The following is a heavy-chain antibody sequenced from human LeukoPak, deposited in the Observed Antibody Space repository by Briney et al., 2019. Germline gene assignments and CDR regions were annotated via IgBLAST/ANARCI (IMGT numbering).Heavy chain of an antibody. CDR3: ARGYFDILIGKGYFDY. CDR2: INHSGST. CDR1: GGSFSGYY. Sequence: SETLSLTCAVYGGSFSGYYWSWIRQPPGKGLEWIGEINHSGSTNYNPSLKSRVTISVDTSKSHFSLKLSSVTAADTAVYYCARGYFDILIGKGYFDYWGQGNLVTVSS. V-gene: IGHV4-34*01. J-gene: IGHJ4*02. D-gene: IGHD3-9*01.